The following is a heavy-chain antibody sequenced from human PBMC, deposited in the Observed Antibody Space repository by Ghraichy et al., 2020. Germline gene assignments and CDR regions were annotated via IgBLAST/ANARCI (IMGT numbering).Heavy chain of an antibody. Sequence: GGSLSLSCAASGFTFSSYAMSWVRQAPGKGLEWVSGISDSGGRTSYADALKGRFTISRDNTRSTLYLQMNSLRGEDTAVYYCAKALDASSGYLFDPWGQGTLVTVSS. CDR1: GFTFSSYA. D-gene: IGHD6-19*01. J-gene: IGHJ5*02. CDR3: AKALDASSGYLFDP. V-gene: IGHV3-23*01. CDR2: ISDSGGRT.